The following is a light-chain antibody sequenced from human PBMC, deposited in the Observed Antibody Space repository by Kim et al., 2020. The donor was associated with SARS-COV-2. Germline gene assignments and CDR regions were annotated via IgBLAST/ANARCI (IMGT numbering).Light chain of an antibody. CDR2: QDA. CDR1: KLGDKY. J-gene: IGLJ2*01. Sequence: SVSPGQTASITCSGDKLGDKYVCGYQQKAGQSPVLVIYQDAKRPSGIPERFSGCNSGNTATLTISGTQAMDEANYYCQAWGSTTVVFGGGTQLTVL. CDR3: QAWGSTTVV. V-gene: IGLV3-1*01.